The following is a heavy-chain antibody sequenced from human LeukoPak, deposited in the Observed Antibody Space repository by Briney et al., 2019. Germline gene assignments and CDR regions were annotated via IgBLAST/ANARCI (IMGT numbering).Heavy chain of an antibody. V-gene: IGHV1-2*02. Sequence: ASVKVSCKASGYTFTGYYMHWVRQAPGQGLEWMGWINPNSGGTNYAQKFQGRVTMTRDTSISTAYMELSRLRSDDTAVYYRAMSGGYYDSSDYWGQGTLVTVSS. CDR2: INPNSGGT. CDR1: GYTFTGYY. CDR3: AMSGGYYDSSDY. J-gene: IGHJ4*02. D-gene: IGHD3-22*01.